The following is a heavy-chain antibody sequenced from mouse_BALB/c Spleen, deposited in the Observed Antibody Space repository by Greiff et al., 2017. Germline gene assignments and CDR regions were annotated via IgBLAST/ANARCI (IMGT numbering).Heavy chain of an antibody. D-gene: IGHD2-3*01. Sequence: DVQLQESGPGLVKPSQSLSLTCSVTGYSITSGYYWNWIRQFPGNKLEWMGYISYDGSNNYNPSLKNRISITRDTSKNQFFLKLNSVTTEDTATYYCARDLGYDGYTDYWGQGTTLTVSS. CDR3: ARDLGYDGYTDY. CDR2: ISYDGSN. V-gene: IGHV3-6*02. J-gene: IGHJ2*01. CDR1: GYSITSGYY.